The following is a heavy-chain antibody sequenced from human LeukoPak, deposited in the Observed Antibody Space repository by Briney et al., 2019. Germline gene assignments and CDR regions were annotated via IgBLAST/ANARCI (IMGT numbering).Heavy chain of an antibody. D-gene: IGHD5-18*01. Sequence: GGSLRLSCAASGFTVSTNYMSWVRQAPGRGLEWVSVIYSGGSTYYADSVKGRFTISRDNSKNTLYFQMSSLRVEDTAVYYCARGYSYGSFYYYGMDVWGQGTTVTDSS. CDR2: IYSGGST. V-gene: IGHV3-53*01. J-gene: IGHJ6*02. CDR1: GFTVSTNY. CDR3: ARGYSYGSFYYYGMDV.